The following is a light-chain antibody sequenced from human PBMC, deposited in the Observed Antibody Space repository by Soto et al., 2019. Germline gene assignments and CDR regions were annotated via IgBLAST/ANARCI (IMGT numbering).Light chain of an antibody. J-gene: IGLJ1*01. Sequence: QSVLPQPASVSGSPGQSITISCTGTSSDVGIYNLVSWYQQHPGKAPKLMIYEGSKRPSGVSNRFSGSKSGNTASLTISGLQAEDEADYYCCSYAGSSTFVFGTGTKVTVL. CDR2: EGS. V-gene: IGLV2-23*01. CDR1: SSDVGIYNL. CDR3: CSYAGSSTFV.